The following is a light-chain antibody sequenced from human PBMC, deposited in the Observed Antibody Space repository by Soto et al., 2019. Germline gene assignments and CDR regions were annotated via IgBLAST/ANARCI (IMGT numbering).Light chain of an antibody. CDR3: QQYGSSPWT. CDR2: GAS. J-gene: IGKJ1*01. CDR1: QRVSSSY. Sequence: EIVLTQSPGTLSLSPGERATLSCRASQRVSSSYLAWYQQKPGQAPRPLIYGASSRAIGIPDRFSGSGSGTDFTLTISRLEPEDSAMYYCQQYGSSPWTFGQGTKVEIK. V-gene: IGKV3-20*01.